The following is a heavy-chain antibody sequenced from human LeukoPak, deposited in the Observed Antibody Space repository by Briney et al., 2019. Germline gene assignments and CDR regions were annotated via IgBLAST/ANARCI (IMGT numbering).Heavy chain of an antibody. J-gene: IGHJ1*01. Sequence: ASVKVSCKASGYTXTGYYMHWVRQAPGQGLEWMGWINPNSGGTNYAQKFQGRVTMTRDTSISTAYMELSRLRSDDTAVYYCARVPERPLQYCSGGSCYSEYFQHWGQGILVTVSS. CDR1: GYTXTGYY. V-gene: IGHV1-2*02. CDR3: ARVPERPLQYCSGGSCYSEYFQH. D-gene: IGHD2-15*01. CDR2: INPNSGGT.